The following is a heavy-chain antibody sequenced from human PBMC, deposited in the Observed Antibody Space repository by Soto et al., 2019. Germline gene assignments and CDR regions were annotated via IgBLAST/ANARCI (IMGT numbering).Heavy chain of an antibody. CDR3: AIDPNGDYVGAFDD. D-gene: IGHD2-21*02. J-gene: IGHJ4*02. Sequence: EAQLLESGGALIRPGGSLRLSCAGSGLSFSSFGLTWVRQAQGKGLEWVSSISGDGTGTYYADSVKGRFTVSRDNSKNMMYLQMTILRVEETAIYHCAIDPNGDYVGAFDDWGQGTLVTVSS. CDR2: ISGDGTGT. CDR1: GLSFSSFG. V-gene: IGHV3-23*01.